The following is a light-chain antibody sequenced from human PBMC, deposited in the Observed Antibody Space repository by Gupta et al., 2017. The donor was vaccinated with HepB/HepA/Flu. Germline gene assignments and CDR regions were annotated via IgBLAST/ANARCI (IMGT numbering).Light chain of an antibody. J-gene: IGKJ1*01. CDR1: QSVSSSY. CDR2: GAS. V-gene: IGKV3-20*01. Sequence: EIALTQSRGPLPLSPGEGATPSCRASQSVSSSYLAWYQQKPGQAPRLIIYGASSRATGIPDRCSGSGSGTDFTLTISRLEPEDFAVYYCQQYGSSPKTFDQGTKVEIK. CDR3: QQYGSSPKT.